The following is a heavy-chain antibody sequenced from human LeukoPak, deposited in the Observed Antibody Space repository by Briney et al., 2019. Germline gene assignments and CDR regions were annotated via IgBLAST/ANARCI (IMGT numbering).Heavy chain of an antibody. D-gene: IGHD3-16*01. J-gene: IGHJ6*02. CDR1: GVSFSGYY. CDR2: ISQSGST. V-gene: IGHV4-34*01. Sequence: SETLSLTCAVYGVSFSGYYWSWIRQPPGRGLEWIGEISQSGSTNYNPSLKSRITMSVDTSKNQFSLQLRSMTAADTAVYFCARATDDEFYLYYGMDVWGQGTTVTVSS. CDR3: ARATDDEFYLYYGMDV.